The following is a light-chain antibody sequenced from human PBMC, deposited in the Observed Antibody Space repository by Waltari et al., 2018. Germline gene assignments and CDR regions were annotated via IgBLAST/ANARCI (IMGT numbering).Light chain of an antibody. Sequence: QSALTQPPSASGSPGQSVTISCTGTSTDIGVYDYVSWYQQPPGKAPNPLMYEVSERPLVVPDRFSGSKSGITASLTVFGLQTEDEADYYCASFAGSNTLFGGGTKLTVL. CDR1: STDIGVYDY. CDR2: EVS. V-gene: IGLV2-8*01. J-gene: IGLJ2*01. CDR3: ASFAGSNTL.